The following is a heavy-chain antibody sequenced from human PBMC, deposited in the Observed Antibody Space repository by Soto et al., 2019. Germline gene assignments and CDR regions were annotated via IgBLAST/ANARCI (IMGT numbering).Heavy chain of an antibody. V-gene: IGHV3-30*18. D-gene: IGHD6-13*01. CDR3: AKVPSSSWGGHWYYFDC. Sequence: QVQLVESGGGVVQPGRSLRLSCAASGFTFSSYGMHWVRQAPGKGLEWVAVISHDGRYKYYADSVKGRFTISRDNSXNXXYLQMNSLRAEDTALYYCAKVPSSSWGGHWYYFDCWGQGTLVTVSS. CDR1: GFTFSSYG. J-gene: IGHJ4*02. CDR2: ISHDGRYK.